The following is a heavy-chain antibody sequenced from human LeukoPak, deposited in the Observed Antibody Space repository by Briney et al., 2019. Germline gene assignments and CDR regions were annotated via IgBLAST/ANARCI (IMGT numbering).Heavy chain of an antibody. CDR2: ISGSGGGT. Sequence: RGSLRLSCAASGFTFSSYAMSWVRQAPGKGLEWVSAISGSGGGTYYADSVKGRFTISRDNSKNTLYLQMNSLRAEDTAVYYCAKCVLLWFGESYGPNDYWGQGTLVTVSS. CDR3: AKCVLLWFGESYGPNDY. V-gene: IGHV3-23*01. J-gene: IGHJ4*02. D-gene: IGHD3-10*01. CDR1: GFTFSSYA.